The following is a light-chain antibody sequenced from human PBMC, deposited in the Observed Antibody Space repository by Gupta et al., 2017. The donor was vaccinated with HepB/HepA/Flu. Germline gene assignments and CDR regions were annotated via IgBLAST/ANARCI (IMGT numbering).Light chain of an antibody. CDR1: QSVASN. Sequence: ERVMTQSPATLSVSPGERVTLSCRASQSVASNLAWYQQKAGQVPRLLIYEASTRATGIPTRFSGSGSGTEFTLTISSLQSADFAVYYCQQENHWPLTFGGGTKVDIK. CDR2: EAS. J-gene: IGKJ4*01. CDR3: QQENHWPLT. V-gene: IGKV3-15*01.